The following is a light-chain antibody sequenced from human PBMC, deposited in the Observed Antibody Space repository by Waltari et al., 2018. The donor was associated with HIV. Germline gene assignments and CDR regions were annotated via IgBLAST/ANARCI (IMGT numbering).Light chain of an antibody. J-gene: IGLJ2*01. Sequence: QSALTPPASVSGSPGQSITISCTGSNTHVGGYNYVSWYQQHPGKAPKLMIYEVSNRPSGVSNRFSGSKSGNTASLTISGLQTEDEADYYCSSYTSSNTLVFGGGTKLTVL. V-gene: IGLV2-14*01. CDR3: SSYTSSNTLV. CDR2: EVS. CDR1: NTHVGGYNY.